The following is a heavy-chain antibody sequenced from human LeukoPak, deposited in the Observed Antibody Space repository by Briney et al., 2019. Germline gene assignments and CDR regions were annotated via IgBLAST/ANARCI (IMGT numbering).Heavy chain of an antibody. J-gene: IGHJ5*02. D-gene: IGHD2-2*02. V-gene: IGHV1-2*02. CDR3: ARDSSGYCSSTSCYTGGWFDP. Sequence: GASVKGSCTASGYTFTGYYMHWVRQAPGQGLEWMGWINPNSGATNYAQKFQGRITMTRDTSISTAYMELSRLRSDDTAVYYCARDSSGYCSSTSCYTGGWFDPWGQGTLVTVSS. CDR2: INPNSGAT. CDR1: GYTFTGYY.